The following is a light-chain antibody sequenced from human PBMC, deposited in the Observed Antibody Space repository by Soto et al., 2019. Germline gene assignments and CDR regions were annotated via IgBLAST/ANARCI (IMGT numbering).Light chain of an antibody. J-gene: IGKJ2*01. Sequence: AIQMTQSPSSLSASVGDRVTITCWASQDITNDLGWYQQKPGKAPKLLIYSASSLQSGVPSRFSGSGSGTDFTLTISSLQPEDFATYYCLQDYNYPYTFGQGTKLEIK. CDR3: LQDYNYPYT. CDR2: SAS. CDR1: QDITND. V-gene: IGKV1-6*01.